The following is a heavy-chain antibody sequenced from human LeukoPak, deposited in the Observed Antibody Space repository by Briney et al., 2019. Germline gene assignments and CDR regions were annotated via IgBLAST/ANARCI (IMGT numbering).Heavy chain of an antibody. CDR1: GFTFSSYD. CDR2: IGTAGDT. Sequence: GGSLRLSCAASGFTFSSYDMHWVRQATGKGLEWVSAIGTAGDTDYPGSVKGRFTISRENAKNSLYLQMNSLRAEDTAVYYCARVATYYDFWSLGYWGQGTLVTVSS. J-gene: IGHJ4*02. V-gene: IGHV3-13*01. D-gene: IGHD3-3*01. CDR3: ARVATYYDFWSLGY.